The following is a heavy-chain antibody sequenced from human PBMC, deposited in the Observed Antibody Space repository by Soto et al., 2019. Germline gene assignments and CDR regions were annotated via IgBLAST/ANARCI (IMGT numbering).Heavy chain of an antibody. V-gene: IGHV1-18*01. D-gene: IGHD3-16*01. CDR1: GYTFNFYG. Sequence: ASVKVSCKASGYTFNFYGITWVRQAPGQGLEWMGWISGFNGNTNYAADLQGRVTMTTDTSTSTAYMELRGLRSDDTAVYYCAGIGVSSGHESPDFDSWGQGTLVTVSS. CDR3: AGIGVSSGHESPDFDS. J-gene: IGHJ4*02. CDR2: ISGFNGNT.